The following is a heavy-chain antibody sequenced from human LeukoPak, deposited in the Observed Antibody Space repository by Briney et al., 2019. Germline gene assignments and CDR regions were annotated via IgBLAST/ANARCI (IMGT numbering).Heavy chain of an antibody. Sequence: SETLSLTCAVYGESFSGYYWSWIRQPPGKGLEWIGEINHSGSTNYNPSLKSRVTISVDTSKNQFSLKLSSVTAADTAVYYCARGPRQWLPRGWFDPWGQGTLVTVSS. CDR2: INHSGST. CDR3: ARGPRQWLPRGWFDP. J-gene: IGHJ5*02. V-gene: IGHV4-34*01. D-gene: IGHD6-19*01. CDR1: GESFSGYY.